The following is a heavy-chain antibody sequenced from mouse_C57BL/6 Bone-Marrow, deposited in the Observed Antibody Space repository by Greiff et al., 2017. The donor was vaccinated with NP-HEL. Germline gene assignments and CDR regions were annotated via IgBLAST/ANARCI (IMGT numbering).Heavy chain of an antibody. J-gene: IGHJ1*03. CDR3: ARPTTVVHWYFDV. V-gene: IGHV5-17*01. Sequence: EVKVVESGGGLVKPGGSLKLSCAASGFTFSDYGMHWVRQAPEKGLEWVAYISSGSSTIYYADTVKGRFTISRDNAKNTLFLQMTSLRSEDTAMYYCARPTTVVHWYFDVWGTGTTVTVSS. CDR2: ISSGSSTI. D-gene: IGHD1-1*01. CDR1: GFTFSDYG.